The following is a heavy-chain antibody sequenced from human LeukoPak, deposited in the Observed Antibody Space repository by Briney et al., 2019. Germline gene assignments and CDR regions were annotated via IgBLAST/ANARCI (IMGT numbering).Heavy chain of an antibody. J-gene: IGHJ5*02. CDR3: ASSNAYYDFWSGYGLWFDP. Sequence: EATVKVSCKASGYTFTGYYMHWVRQAPGQGLEWMGRINPNSGGTSYAQKFQGRVTMTRDTSTSTVYMELSSLRSEDTAMYYCASSNAYYDFWSGYGLWFDPWGQGTLVTVSS. CDR1: GYTFTGYY. V-gene: IGHV1-2*06. CDR2: INPNSGGT. D-gene: IGHD3-3*01.